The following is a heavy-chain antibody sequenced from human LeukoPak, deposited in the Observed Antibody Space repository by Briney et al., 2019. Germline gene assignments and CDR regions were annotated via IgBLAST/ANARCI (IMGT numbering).Heavy chain of an antibody. CDR3: ARARRASYYYDSSGYYSRGFDY. Sequence: ASVKVSCKASGYTFTSYDINWVRQATEQGLEWMGWMNPNSGNTGYAQKFQGRVTITRNTSISTAYMELSSLRSEDTAVYYCARARRASYYYDSSGYYSRGFDYWGQGTLVTVSS. CDR2: MNPNSGNT. CDR1: GYTFTSYD. D-gene: IGHD3-22*01. V-gene: IGHV1-8*03. J-gene: IGHJ4*02.